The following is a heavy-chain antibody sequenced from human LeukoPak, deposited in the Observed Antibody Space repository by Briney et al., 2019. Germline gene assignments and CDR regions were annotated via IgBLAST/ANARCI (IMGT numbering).Heavy chain of an antibody. CDR3: ARGDSSSWFMVPTDY. J-gene: IGHJ4*02. CDR2: ISSSSSYI. D-gene: IGHD6-13*01. CDR1: GFTFSSYS. Sequence: GGSLRLSCAASGFTFSSYSMNWVRQAPGKGLEWVSSISSSSSYIYYADSVKGRFTVSRDNAKNSLYLQMNSLRAEDTAVYYCARGDSSSWFMVPTDYWGQGTLVTVSS. V-gene: IGHV3-21*01.